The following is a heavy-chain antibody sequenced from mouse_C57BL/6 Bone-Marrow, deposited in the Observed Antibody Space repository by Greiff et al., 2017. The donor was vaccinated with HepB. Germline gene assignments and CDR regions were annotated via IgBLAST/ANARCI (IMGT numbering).Heavy chain of an antibody. CDR2: INPSTGGT. Sequence: EVQVVESGPELVKPGASVKISCKASGYSFTGYYMNWVKQSPEKSLEWIGEINPSTGGTTYNQKFKAKATLTVDKSSSTAYMQLKSLTSEDSAVYYCARHNYEGFAYWGQGTLVTVSA. D-gene: IGHD1-2*01. CDR1: GYSFTGYY. V-gene: IGHV1-42*01. CDR3: ARHNYEGFAY. J-gene: IGHJ3*01.